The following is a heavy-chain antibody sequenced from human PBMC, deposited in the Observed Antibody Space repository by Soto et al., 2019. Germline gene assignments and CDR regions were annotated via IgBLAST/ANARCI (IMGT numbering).Heavy chain of an antibody. Sequence: SETLSLTCAVSGGSISSSNWWSWVRQPPGKGLEWIGEIYHSGSTNYTPSLKSRVTISVDKSKNQFSLKLSSVTAADTAVYYCARLQWLVWYYFDYWGQGTLVTVSS. D-gene: IGHD6-19*01. V-gene: IGHV4-4*02. CDR1: GGSISSSNW. J-gene: IGHJ4*02. CDR3: ARLQWLVWYYFDY. CDR2: IYHSGST.